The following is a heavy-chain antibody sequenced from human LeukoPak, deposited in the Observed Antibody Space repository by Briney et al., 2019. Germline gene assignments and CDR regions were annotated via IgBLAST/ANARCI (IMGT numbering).Heavy chain of an antibody. Sequence: PSETLSLTCTVSGGSVSSGSYYWSWIRQPPGKGLEWIGEINHSGSTNYNPSLKSRVTISVDTSKNQFSLKLSSVTAADTAVYYCARIEDYGGNSVNYWGQGTLVTVSS. V-gene: IGHV4-61*01. J-gene: IGHJ4*02. CDR3: ARIEDYGGNSVNY. D-gene: IGHD4-23*01. CDR1: GGSVSSGSYY. CDR2: INHSGST.